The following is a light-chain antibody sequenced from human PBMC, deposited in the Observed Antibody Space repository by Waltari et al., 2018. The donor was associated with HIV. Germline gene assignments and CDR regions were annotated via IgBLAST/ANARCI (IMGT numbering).Light chain of an antibody. Sequence: ENVLTQSPGTLSLSPEERATLSCRASLSVSSNYLTWYQQRPGQAPRLLIYAASTRATAIPDRFSGSGSGTDFTLTISRLEPEDFAVYYCQQYGTSPYTFGQGTKVEI. CDR2: AAS. V-gene: IGKV3-20*01. J-gene: IGKJ2*01. CDR1: LSVSSNY. CDR3: QQYGTSPYT.